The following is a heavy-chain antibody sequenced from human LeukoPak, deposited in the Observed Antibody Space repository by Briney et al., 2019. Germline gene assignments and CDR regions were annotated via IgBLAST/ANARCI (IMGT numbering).Heavy chain of an antibody. J-gene: IGHJ3*02. V-gene: IGHV4-34*01. CDR1: GGSFSGYY. CDR2: INHSGST. CDR3: ARDVSGGWYAFDI. Sequence: SETLSLTCAVYGGSFSGYYWSWIRQPPGKGLEWIGEINHSGSTNYNPSLKSRVTISVDTSKNQFSLKLSSVTAADTAVYYCARDVSGGWYAFDIWGQGTMVTVSS. D-gene: IGHD6-19*01.